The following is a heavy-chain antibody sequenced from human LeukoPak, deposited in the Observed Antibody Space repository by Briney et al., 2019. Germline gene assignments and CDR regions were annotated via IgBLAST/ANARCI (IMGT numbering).Heavy chain of an antibody. V-gene: IGHV4-30-4*07. D-gene: IGHD5-18*01. CDR3: ARGERGGYSYPFDP. J-gene: IGHJ5*02. CDR2: IYYSGST. Sequence: SETLSLTCAVSGDSISSGGYSWSWIRQPPGKGLEWIGYIYYSGSTYYNPSLKSRVTISVDTSKNQFSLKLSSVNAADTAVYYCARGERGGYSYPFDPWGQGTLVTVSS. CDR1: GDSISSGGYS.